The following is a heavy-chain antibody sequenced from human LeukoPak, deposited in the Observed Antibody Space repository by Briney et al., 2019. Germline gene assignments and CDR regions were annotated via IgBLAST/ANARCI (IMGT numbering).Heavy chain of an antibody. CDR3: ARDERSIQFNY. CDR2: IVGSGVTT. J-gene: IGHJ4*02. CDR1: GYSISSGYY. V-gene: IGHV3-23*01. D-gene: IGHD2-21*01. Sequence: ETLSLTCTVSGYSISSGYYWGWIRQPPGKGLEWVSGIVGSGVTTYYADSVKGRFTISRDNSKSTLYLQLNSLRAEDTAIYYCARDERSIQFNYWGQGTLVTVSS.